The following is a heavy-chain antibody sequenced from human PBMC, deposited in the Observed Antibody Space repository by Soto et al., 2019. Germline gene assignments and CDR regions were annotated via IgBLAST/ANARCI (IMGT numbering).Heavy chain of an antibody. CDR2: IYYSGST. CDR1: GGSISSGGYY. J-gene: IGHJ4*02. D-gene: IGHD6-13*01. Sequence: PSETLSLTCTVSGGSISSGGYYWSWIRQHPGKGLEWIGYIYYSGSTYYNPSLKSRVTISVDTSKNQFSLKLSSVTAADTAVYYCARERSSSSGVYYFDYWGQGTLVTVSS. CDR3: ARERSSSSGVYYFDY. V-gene: IGHV4-31*03.